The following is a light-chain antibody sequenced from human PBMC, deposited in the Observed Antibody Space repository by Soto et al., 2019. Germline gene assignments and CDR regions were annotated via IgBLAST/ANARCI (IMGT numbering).Light chain of an antibody. J-gene: IGLJ1*01. CDR3: FSFTTTRTHV. V-gene: IGLV2-14*01. Sequence: SVMTLHPSLSGIPGQSITISCTGTSSDIGAYDYVSWFQQHPGKAPKLMISEVNNRPSGVSNRFSGSKSGNTAYLTISGLQVEDEVEYFCFSFTTTRTHVFGTGTKVTV. CDR1: SSDIGAYDY. CDR2: EVN.